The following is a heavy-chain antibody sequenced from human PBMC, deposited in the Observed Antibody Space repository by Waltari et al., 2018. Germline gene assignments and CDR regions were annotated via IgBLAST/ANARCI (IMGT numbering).Heavy chain of an antibody. CDR3: AKDYCSSTSCYQGYYYMDV. J-gene: IGHJ6*03. CDR2: IRYDGSNK. V-gene: IGHV3-30*02. CDR1: GFTFCSYG. D-gene: IGHD2-2*01. Sequence: QVQLVESGGGVVQPGGSLRLSCAASGFTFCSYGLHSVRQAPGKGLAWVAFIRYDGSNKYYADSVKGRFTISRDNSKNTLYLQMNSLRAEDTAVYYCAKDYCSSTSCYQGYYYMDVWGKGTTVTISS.